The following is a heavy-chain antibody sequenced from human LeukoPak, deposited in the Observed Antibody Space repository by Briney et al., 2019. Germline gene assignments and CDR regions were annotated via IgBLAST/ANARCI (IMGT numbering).Heavy chain of an antibody. Sequence: GGSLRLSCAASGFSFSTSTLHWVRQAPGKGPEWVAVMSYDDGSNKYYADSVKGRFTISRDNSKNTLYLQMNSLRAEDTAVYYCAKFARLIVVVPAAMSWSQGTLVTVSS. CDR3: AKFARLIVVVPAAMS. V-gene: IGHV3-30*07. CDR1: GFSFSTST. D-gene: IGHD2-2*01. J-gene: IGHJ5*02. CDR2: MSYDDGSNK.